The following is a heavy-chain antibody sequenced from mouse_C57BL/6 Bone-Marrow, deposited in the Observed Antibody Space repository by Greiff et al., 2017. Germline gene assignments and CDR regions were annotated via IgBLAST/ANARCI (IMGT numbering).Heavy chain of an antibody. D-gene: IGHD1-1*01. J-gene: IGHJ4*01. CDR3: ARYHYGSSYYAMDY. V-gene: IGHV1-64*01. CDR2: IHPNSGST. CDR1: GYTFTSYW. Sequence: VQLQQPGAELVKPGASVKLSCKASGYTFTSYWMHWVKQRPGQGLEWIGMIHPNSGSTNYNEKFKSKATLTVDKSSSTAYMQISSLTSEGSAVYYCARYHYGSSYYAMDYWGQGTSVTVSS.